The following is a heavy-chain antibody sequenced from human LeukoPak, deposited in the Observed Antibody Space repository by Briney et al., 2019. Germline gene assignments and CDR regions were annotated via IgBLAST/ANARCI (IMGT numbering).Heavy chain of an antibody. J-gene: IGHJ3*02. CDR1: GFTFSSYS. Sequence: QSGGSLRLSCAASGFTFSSYSMNWVRQAPGKGLEWVSYISNSGTSIYYADSVKGRFTTSRDNAKSSLYLQMNSLRSEDTAVYYCGRVSCGGNCYSLIGTFDIWGQGTMVTVSS. CDR3: GRVSCGGNCYSLIGTFDI. V-gene: IGHV3-48*04. D-gene: IGHD2-15*01. CDR2: ISNSGTSI.